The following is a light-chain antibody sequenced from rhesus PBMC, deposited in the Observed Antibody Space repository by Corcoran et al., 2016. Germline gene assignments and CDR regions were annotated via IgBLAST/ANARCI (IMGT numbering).Light chain of an antibody. J-gene: IGKJ1*01. V-gene: IGKV1-21*01. CDR2: AAY. CDR1: QGISSW. CDR3: QQYFGSPCA. Sequence: DIQMTQSPSSLSASVGDRVTLNCQASQGISSWLAWYQQKPGKAPKLLFYAAYSLQSGVPSRFSGSASGTDFTLTISSLQPEDFATYYCQQYFGSPCAFGLGTKVDIK.